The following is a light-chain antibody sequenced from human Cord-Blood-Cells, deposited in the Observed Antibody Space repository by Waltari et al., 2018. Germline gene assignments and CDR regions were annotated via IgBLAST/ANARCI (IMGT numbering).Light chain of an antibody. CDR2: GAS. CDR3: QQYGSSPLYT. Sequence: ETVLTQSPGTLSLSPGERATLSCRASQSVSSSYLAWYPQKPGQAPRLLIYGASSRATGIPDRFSGSGSGTDFTLTISRLEPEDFAVYYCQQYGSSPLYTFGQGTKLEIK. J-gene: IGKJ2*01. V-gene: IGKV3-20*01. CDR1: QSVSSSY.